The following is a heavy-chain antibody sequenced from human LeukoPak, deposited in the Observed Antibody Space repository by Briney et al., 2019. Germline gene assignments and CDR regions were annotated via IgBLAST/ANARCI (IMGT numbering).Heavy chain of an antibody. CDR2: IKHDGSEK. Sequence: GGSLRLSCAASGFSFNSDWMDWVRQAPGRGLEWVANIKHDGSEKNCLDSVKGRFTISRDNAQNSLYLQMNGLRVEDSAVYYCTRRLDDWGQGTLVTVSS. J-gene: IGHJ4*02. V-gene: IGHV3-7*01. CDR3: TRRLDD. CDR1: GFSFNSDW. D-gene: IGHD3-16*01.